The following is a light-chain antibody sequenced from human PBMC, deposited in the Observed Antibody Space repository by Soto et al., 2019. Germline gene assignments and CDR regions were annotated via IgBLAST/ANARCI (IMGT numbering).Light chain of an antibody. CDR3: AAWDDSLGGL. V-gene: IGLV1-40*01. Sequence: QSVLTQPPSVSGAPGQRVTISCTGNSSNLGAGYDVHWYQQLPGAAPKLVIFGNRNRPSGVPERFSGSKSGTSASLAITGLQTEDEADYYCAAWDDSLGGLFGGGTKLTVL. CDR2: GNR. J-gene: IGLJ3*02. CDR1: SSNLGAGYD.